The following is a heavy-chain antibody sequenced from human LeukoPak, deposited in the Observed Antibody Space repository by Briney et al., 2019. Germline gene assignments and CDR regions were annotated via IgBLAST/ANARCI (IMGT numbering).Heavy chain of an antibody. Sequence: TPSETLSLTCTVSGVSISSSSYYWGWLRQPPGKGLEWIGSIYYSGSTYYNPSLKSRITISVDTSKNQFSLKLSSVTAADTAVYYCARVSTILTGYYPWYGYMDVWGKGTTVTVSS. CDR3: ARVSTILTGYYPWYGYMDV. CDR1: GVSISSSSYY. V-gene: IGHV4-39*07. CDR2: IYYSGST. D-gene: IGHD3-9*01. J-gene: IGHJ6*03.